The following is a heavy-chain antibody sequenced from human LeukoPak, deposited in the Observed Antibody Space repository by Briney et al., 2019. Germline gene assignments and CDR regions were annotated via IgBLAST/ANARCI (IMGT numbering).Heavy chain of an antibody. Sequence: GGSLRLSCAASGFTFSSYAMSWVRQAPERGREWVSAISGNGDITYYADTVKGRFSGSRDNSKHTLYLQLNSLRVEDTAVYYCASRDRGYYFGMDVWGQGTTVTVSS. J-gene: IGHJ6*02. CDR1: GFTFSSYA. CDR3: ASRDRGYYFGMDV. D-gene: IGHD5-24*01. CDR2: ISGNGDIT. V-gene: IGHV3-23*01.